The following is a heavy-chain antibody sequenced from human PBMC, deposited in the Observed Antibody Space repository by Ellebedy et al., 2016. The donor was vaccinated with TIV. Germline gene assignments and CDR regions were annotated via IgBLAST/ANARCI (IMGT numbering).Heavy chain of an antibody. CDR2: IYPNDSNT. D-gene: IGHD2/OR15-2a*01. J-gene: IGHJ4*02. CDR1: GHSFNSYW. Sequence: KVSCKGSGHSFNSYWIGWVRQMPGKGLEWMGNIYPNDSNTIYSPSFQGQVTISADKSISTAYLQWSSLQASDTAMYYCGRLQTIDNYYFNYWGQGTLVTVSP. V-gene: IGHV5-51*01. CDR3: GRLQTIDNYYFNY.